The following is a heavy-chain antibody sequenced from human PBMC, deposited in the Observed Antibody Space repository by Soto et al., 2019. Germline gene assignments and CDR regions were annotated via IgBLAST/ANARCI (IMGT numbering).Heavy chain of an antibody. D-gene: IGHD2-2*01. J-gene: IGHJ6*02. V-gene: IGHV5-51*01. CDR3: ARHYCSSTSCYPVYYYYYGMDV. CDR1: GYSFTIYC. Sequence: PGESVKISCKGSGYSFTIYCIGWVLQMPWKGLEWMGIIYPGDSDTRYSPSFQGQVTISADKPISTAYLQWSSLKASDTAMYYCARHYCSSTSCYPVYYYYYGMDVWGQGTTVTVSS. CDR2: IYPGDSDT.